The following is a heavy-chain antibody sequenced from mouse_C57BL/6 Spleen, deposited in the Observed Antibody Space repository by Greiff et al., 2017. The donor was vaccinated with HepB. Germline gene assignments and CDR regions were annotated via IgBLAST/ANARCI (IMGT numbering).Heavy chain of an antibody. CDR3: AREGITTVVAPINFDY. CDR2: ISDGGSYT. D-gene: IGHD1-1*01. CDR1: GFTFSSYA. V-gene: IGHV5-4*01. J-gene: IGHJ2*01. Sequence: EVMLVESGGGLVKPGGSLKLSCAASGFTFSSYAMSWVRQTPEKRLEWVATISDGGSYTYYPDNVKGRFTISRDNAKNNLYLQMSHLKSEDTAMYYCAREGITTVVAPINFDYWGQGTTLTVSS.